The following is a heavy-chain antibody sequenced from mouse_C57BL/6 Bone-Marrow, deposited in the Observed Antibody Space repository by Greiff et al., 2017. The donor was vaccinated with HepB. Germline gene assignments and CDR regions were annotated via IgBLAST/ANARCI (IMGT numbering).Heavy chain of an antibody. V-gene: IGHV10-3*01. Sequence: EVKLVESGGGLVQPKGSLKLSCAASGFTFNTYAMHWVRQAPGKGLEWVARIRSKSSNYATYYADSVKDRFTISRDDSQSMLYLQMNNLKTEDTAMYYCVRDITTVVATRGYWYFDVWGTGTTVTVSS. J-gene: IGHJ1*03. CDR1: GFTFNTYA. CDR3: VRDITTVVATRGYWYFDV. D-gene: IGHD1-1*01. CDR2: IRSKSSNYAT.